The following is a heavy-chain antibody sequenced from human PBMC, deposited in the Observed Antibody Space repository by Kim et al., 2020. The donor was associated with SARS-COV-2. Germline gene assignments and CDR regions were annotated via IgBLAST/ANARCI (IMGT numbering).Heavy chain of an antibody. CDR3: ARDWIAVRPGWFDP. V-gene: IGHV3-33*01. CDR1: GFTFSSYG. J-gene: IGHJ5*02. Sequence: GGSLRLSCAASGFTFSSYGMHWVRQAPGKGLEWVAHVYYDGVNKYYADSVKGRFTISRDNSKNTLYLQMNSLRGEDTAVYYCARDWIAVRPGWFDPWGQGTLVTVSS. D-gene: IGHD6-6*01. CDR2: VYYDGVNK.